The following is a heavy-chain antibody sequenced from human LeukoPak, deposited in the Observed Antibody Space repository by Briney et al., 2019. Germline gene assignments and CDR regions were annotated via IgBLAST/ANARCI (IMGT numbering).Heavy chain of an antibody. D-gene: IGHD2-8*01. CDR2: LRQDGGEI. CDR3: ARIMGLLGVHFDF. CDR1: GFTFITIC. V-gene: IGHV3-7*01. J-gene: IGHJ4*02. Sequence: GGHVRCSVAGSGFTFITICWSWVAQGPGKGWMGVATLRQDGGEIHYVDSVRGRLTISRDNAKNSLYLEMNSLRAEYTAMYYCARIMGLLGVHFDFWGQGTLVTVSS.